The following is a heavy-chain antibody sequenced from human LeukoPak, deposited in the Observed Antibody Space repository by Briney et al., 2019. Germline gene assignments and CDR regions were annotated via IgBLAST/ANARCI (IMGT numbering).Heavy chain of an antibody. CDR3: ATRYGYFDY. Sequence: SETLSLTCAVYGGSFSGYYWSWIRQPPGKGLEWIGEINHSGSTNYNPSLKSRVTISVDTPKNQFSLKLSSVTAADTAVYYCATRYGYFDYWGQGTLVTVSS. D-gene: IGHD1-1*01. CDR1: GGSFSGYY. J-gene: IGHJ4*02. V-gene: IGHV4-34*01. CDR2: INHSGST.